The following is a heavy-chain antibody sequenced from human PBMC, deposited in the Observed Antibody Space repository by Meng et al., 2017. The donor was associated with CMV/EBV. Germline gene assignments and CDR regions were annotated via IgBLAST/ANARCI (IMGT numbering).Heavy chain of an antibody. Sequence: VQMVQAGAEVKKPGASVKVYCKASGYTITSNGISWVRQAPGQGLEWMGWISVYNGHTNFAQNLQGRVTMTTDTSTSTAYVELRSLRSDDTAIYYCARGVPLGIIYSFDYWGQGTLVTVSS. CDR3: ARGVPLGIIYSFDY. CDR1: GYTITSNG. D-gene: IGHD2-21*01. CDR2: ISVYNGHT. V-gene: IGHV1-18*01. J-gene: IGHJ4*01.